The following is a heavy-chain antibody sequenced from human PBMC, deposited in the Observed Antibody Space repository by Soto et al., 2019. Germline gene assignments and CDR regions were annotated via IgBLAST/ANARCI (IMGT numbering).Heavy chain of an antibody. CDR1: GFSFDDYA. J-gene: IGHJ3*02. CDR3: VKAADVVVAALEI. CDR2: ISWDGGKI. Sequence: GGSLRLSCAASGFSFDDYAMHWVRQAPGKGLEWVSGISWDGGKIGYADSVQGRFTISRDSAENSVSLQMNSLRAEDTALYYCVKAADVVVAALEIWGQGTMVTVSS. D-gene: IGHD2-15*01. V-gene: IGHV3-9*01.